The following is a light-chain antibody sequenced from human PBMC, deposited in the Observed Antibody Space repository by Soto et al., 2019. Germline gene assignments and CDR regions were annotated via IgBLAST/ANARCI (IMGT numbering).Light chain of an antibody. V-gene: IGLV2-23*02. Sequence: QSVLTQPASVSGCPGQSITISCTGTSRDIGTSNLVSWYQQYPGKAPKLMIYEVTKRPSGISYRFSGSKSGNTASLTISGLQPEDESYYYWYSFTGISTSLFVFGTGTKVTVL. CDR2: EVT. CDR3: YSFTGISTSLFV. CDR1: SRDIGTSNL. J-gene: IGLJ1*01.